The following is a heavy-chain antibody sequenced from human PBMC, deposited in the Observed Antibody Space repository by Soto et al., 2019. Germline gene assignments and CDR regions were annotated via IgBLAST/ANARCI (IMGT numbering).Heavy chain of an antibody. CDR1: GGSISSGGYY. D-gene: IGHD2-21*02. J-gene: IGHJ4*02. Sequence: PSETLSLTCTVSGGSISSGGYYWSWIRQHPGKGLEWIGYIYYSGSTYYNPSLKSRVTISVDTSKNQFSLKLSSVTAADTAVYYCARARRYTVVTLAEFDYWGQGTLVTVCS. CDR2: IYYSGST. CDR3: ARARRYTVVTLAEFDY. V-gene: IGHV4-31*03.